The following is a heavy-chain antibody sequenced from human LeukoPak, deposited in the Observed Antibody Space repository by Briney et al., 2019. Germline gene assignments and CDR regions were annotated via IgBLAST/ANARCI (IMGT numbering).Heavy chain of an antibody. CDR3: ARDPVATIHWFDP. Sequence: SETLSLTCTVSGGSISSSSYYWGWIRQPPGKGLEWIGSIYYSGSTYYNPSLKSRVTISVDTSKNQFSLKLSSVTAADTAVYYCARDPVATIHWFDPWGQGTLVTVSS. D-gene: IGHD5-12*01. J-gene: IGHJ5*02. CDR1: GGSISSSSYY. CDR2: IYYSGST. V-gene: IGHV4-39*07.